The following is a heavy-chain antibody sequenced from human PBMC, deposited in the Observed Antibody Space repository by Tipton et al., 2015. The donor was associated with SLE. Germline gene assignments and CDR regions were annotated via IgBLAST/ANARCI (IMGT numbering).Heavy chain of an antibody. CDR2: ISSSGSTM. Sequence: GSLRLSCAASGFTFSDYEMNWVRQAPGKGLEWISCISSSGSTMYYADSVKGRFTISRDNAKNSLYLQMNSLRVEDTAVYFCAGDDYASGTTWGQGTLVTVSS. J-gene: IGHJ5*02. CDR1: GFTFSDYE. V-gene: IGHV3-48*03. D-gene: IGHD3-10*01. CDR3: AGDDYASGTT.